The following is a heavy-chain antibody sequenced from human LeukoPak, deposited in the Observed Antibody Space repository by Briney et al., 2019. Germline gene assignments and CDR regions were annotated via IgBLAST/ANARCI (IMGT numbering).Heavy chain of an antibody. D-gene: IGHD5/OR15-5a*01. CDR2: IYYSGST. Sequence: SETLSLTCTVSGGSISSHYWSWIRQPPGKGLEWIGYIYYSGSTNYNPSLKSRVTISVDTSKNQFSLKLSSVTAADTAVYYCARDSPFYDYFDYWGQGTLVTVSS. CDR3: ARDSPFYDYFDY. V-gene: IGHV4-59*11. J-gene: IGHJ4*02. CDR1: GGSISSHY.